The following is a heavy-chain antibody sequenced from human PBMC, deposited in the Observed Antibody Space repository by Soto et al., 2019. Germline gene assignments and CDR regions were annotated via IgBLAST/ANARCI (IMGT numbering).Heavy chain of an antibody. D-gene: IGHD3-3*01. V-gene: IGHV3-43*01. CDR2: ISWDGGST. J-gene: IGHJ4*02. CDR1: GFTFDDYT. CDR3: VKDGVAPFDY. Sequence: EVQLVESGGVVVQPGGSLRLSCAASGFTFDDYTMHWVRQAPGKGLEWVSLISWDGGSTYYADSVKGRFTISRDNSKNSMYLQMNSLRTEDTALYYCVKDGVAPFDYWGQGTLVTVSS.